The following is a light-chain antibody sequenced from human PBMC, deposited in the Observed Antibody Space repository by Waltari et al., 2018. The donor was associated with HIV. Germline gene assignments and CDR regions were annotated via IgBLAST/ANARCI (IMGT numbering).Light chain of an antibody. J-gene: IGLJ1*01. CDR3: YSRDASGSHGV. CDR1: SLRSYY. CDR2: RKD. Sequence: SSELTQDPAVSVALGQTVRLTCQGDSLRSYYASWYQQKPGQAPKLVIFRKDSRPSGIPDRFSASSSRNSATLTITGAQAEDEADYYCYSRDASGSHGVFGPGTKVTIL. V-gene: IGLV3-19*01.